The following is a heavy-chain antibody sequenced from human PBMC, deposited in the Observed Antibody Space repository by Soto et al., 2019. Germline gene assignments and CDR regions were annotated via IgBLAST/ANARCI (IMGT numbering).Heavy chain of an antibody. CDR1: GGSISSSSYY. V-gene: IGHV4-39*01. CDR3: ATVIDILTGYYPFDY. J-gene: IGHJ4*02. Sequence: QLQLQESGPGLVKPSETLSLTCTVSGGSISSSSYYWVWIRQPPGKGLEWIGSIYYSGSTYYNPSLKSRVTISVDTSKTQFSLKLSHVTAADTAVYYCATVIDILTGYYPFDYWGQGTLVTVSS. CDR2: IYYSGST. D-gene: IGHD3-9*01.